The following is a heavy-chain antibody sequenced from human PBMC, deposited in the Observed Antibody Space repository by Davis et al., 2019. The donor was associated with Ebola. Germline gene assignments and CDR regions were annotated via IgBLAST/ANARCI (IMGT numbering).Heavy chain of an antibody. CDR3: AVFFCPDTKCFPPDYYYFDMNV. CDR2: INLDGTTT. D-gene: IGHD3-3*01. Sequence: HTGGSLRLSCAASGFTFSRHWMHWVRHVPGKGLVWVSRINLDGTTTDYADSLKGRFTISRDNAKSTLNLQMNSLRPDDTAVYYCAVFFCPDTKCFPPDYYYFDMNVWGQGTTVTVSS. V-gene: IGHV3-74*01. J-gene: IGHJ6*02. CDR1: GFTFSRHW.